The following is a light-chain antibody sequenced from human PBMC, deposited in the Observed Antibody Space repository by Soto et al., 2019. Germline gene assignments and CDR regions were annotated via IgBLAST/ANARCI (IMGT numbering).Light chain of an antibody. CDR3: SSYTSSSTYV. J-gene: IGLJ1*01. CDR2: DVS. Sequence: QSALTQPASVSGSPGQSITISCTGTNSDVGGHNYVSWYQWNQGKAPKLMIYDVSNRPSGVSNRFSGSKSGNTASLTISGLQAEDEADYYCSSYTSSSTYVFGTGTKLTVL. CDR1: NSDVGGHNY. V-gene: IGLV2-14*01.